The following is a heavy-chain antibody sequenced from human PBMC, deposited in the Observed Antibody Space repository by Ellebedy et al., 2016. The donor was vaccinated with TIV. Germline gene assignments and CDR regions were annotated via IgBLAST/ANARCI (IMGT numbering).Heavy chain of an antibody. J-gene: IGHJ4*02. CDR3: ARHRTRTVVATAVFDY. V-gene: IGHV4-39*01. CDR2: IYYSRST. D-gene: IGHD2-21*02. Sequence: MPGGSLRLSCTVSGGSISSSDYYWGWIRQPPGKGLEWIGSIYYSRSTHYNPSLKSQITISLDTAKNQFSLRLDSVTAADTDVYYCARHRTRTVVATAVFDYWGQGSLVTVSS. CDR1: GGSISSSDYY.